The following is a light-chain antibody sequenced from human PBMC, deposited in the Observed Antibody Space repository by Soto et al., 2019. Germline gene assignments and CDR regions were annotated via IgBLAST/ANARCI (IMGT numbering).Light chain of an antibody. Sequence: IRMTQSPSTLSGTVGDRVTIPCRASQSISSWLAWYQQKPGKAPKLLIYHASSLESGVPSRFSGSGSGTEFTLTISSLQPDDFATYYCQQYTSYWTFAQGTNVDIK. CDR3: QQYTSYWT. V-gene: IGKV1-5*01. J-gene: IGKJ1*01. CDR1: QSISSW. CDR2: HAS.